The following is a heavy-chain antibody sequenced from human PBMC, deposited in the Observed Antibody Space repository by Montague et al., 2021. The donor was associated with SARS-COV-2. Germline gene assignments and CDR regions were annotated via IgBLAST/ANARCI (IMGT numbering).Heavy chain of an antibody. D-gene: IGHD2-8*01. J-gene: IGHJ4*02. V-gene: IGHV4-59*07. Sequence: SDTLSLTCSVSGYSITRVFWGWLRQPPGKGLEWIGHLHHSGSTNXNASLKSRLTMSPDTSKNQFSLQLSSVTAADTAVYYCARLYLGFNGKMYFFDAWGQGILVTVSS. CDR1: GYSITRVF. CDR2: LHHSGST. CDR3: ARLYLGFNGKMYFFDA.